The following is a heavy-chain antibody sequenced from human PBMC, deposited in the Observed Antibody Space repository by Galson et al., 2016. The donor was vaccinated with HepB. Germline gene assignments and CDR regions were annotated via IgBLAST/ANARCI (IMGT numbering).Heavy chain of an antibody. CDR2: IWYDGSNI. CDR1: GFTFSNYV. D-gene: IGHD1-1*01. J-gene: IGHJ4*02. CDR3: ARVVGRYAYYFDY. V-gene: IGHV3-33*01. Sequence: SLRLSCAASGFTFSNYVMHWVRQAPGKGLEWVAVIWYDGSNINYAASVKGRFTISRDNSKNTVYLQLNSLRAEDTSVYDCARVVGRYAYYFDYWGRGTLVTVSS.